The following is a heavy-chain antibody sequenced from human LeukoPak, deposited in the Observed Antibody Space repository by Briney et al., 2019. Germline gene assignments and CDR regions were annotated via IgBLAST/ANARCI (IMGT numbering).Heavy chain of an antibody. CDR1: GFTFNNYA. Sequence: GGSLRLSCAAFGFTFNNYAMNWVRQAPGKGLEWVSSISSSSSYIYYADSVKGRFTISRDNAKNSLYLQMNSLRAEDTAVYYCARESPSSWNHWGQGTLVTVSS. J-gene: IGHJ4*02. CDR3: ARESPSSWNH. V-gene: IGHV3-21*01. D-gene: IGHD6-13*01. CDR2: ISSSSSYI.